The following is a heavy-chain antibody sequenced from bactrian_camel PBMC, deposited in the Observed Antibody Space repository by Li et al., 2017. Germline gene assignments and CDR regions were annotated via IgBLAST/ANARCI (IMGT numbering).Heavy chain of an antibody. CDR2: ISTDGSS. CDR1: GFNSDDYA. D-gene: IGHD2*01. V-gene: IGHV3S55*01. J-gene: IGHJ4*01. Sequence: VQLVESGGGSVQPGGTLKLSCTVSGFNSDDYAMGWYRQSPGNKCEMISTISTDGSSFYVDSVKGRFTISKENGKNVLCLEMNNLKPDDTATYYCAADDPRFSGTWCSPVQTFNYLLKGQGTQVTVS.